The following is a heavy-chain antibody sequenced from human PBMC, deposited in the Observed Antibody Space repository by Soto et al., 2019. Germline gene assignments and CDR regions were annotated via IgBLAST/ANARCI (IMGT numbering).Heavy chain of an antibody. D-gene: IGHD4-17*01. V-gene: IGHV1-18*04. CDR2: ISAYDGNT. CDR3: ARDIATSTTLTTFVNYYGMDV. J-gene: IGHJ6*02. Sequence: ASVKVSCKASGYTFTKFGVSWVRQAPGQGLEWMGWISAYDGNTNYAQRLQGRVTMTTDTSTSTVYMELRNLRSDDSAVYYCARDIATSTTLTTFVNYYGMDVWGQGTTVTVSS. CDR1: GYTFTKFG.